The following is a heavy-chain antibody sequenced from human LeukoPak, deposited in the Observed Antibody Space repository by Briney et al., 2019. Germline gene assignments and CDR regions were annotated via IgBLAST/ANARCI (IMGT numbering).Heavy chain of an antibody. CDR3: ARMPLRKVGANPTFDY. J-gene: IGHJ4*02. V-gene: IGHV4-39*01. Sequence: SETLSLTCTVSGGSISSSSYYWGWIRQPPGKGLEWIGRIYYRGSTYYNPSLKSRVTISVDTSKNQFSLKLSSVTAADTAVYYCARMPLRKVGANPTFDYWGQGTLVTVSS. CDR2: IYYRGST. CDR1: GGSISSSSYY. D-gene: IGHD1-26*01.